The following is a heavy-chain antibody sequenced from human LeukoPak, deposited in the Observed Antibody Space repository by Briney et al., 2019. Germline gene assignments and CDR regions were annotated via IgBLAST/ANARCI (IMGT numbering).Heavy chain of an antibody. CDR1: GGTFSSYA. CDR3: ASGEYCGGDCYSDY. D-gene: IGHD2-21*01. CDR2: IIPIFGTA. V-gene: IGHV1-69*13. Sequence: SVKVSCRASGGTFSSYAISWVRQAPGQGLEWMGGIIPIFGTANYAQKFQGRVTITADESTSTAYMELSSLRSEDTAVYYCASGEYCGGDCYSDYWGQGTLVTVSS. J-gene: IGHJ4*02.